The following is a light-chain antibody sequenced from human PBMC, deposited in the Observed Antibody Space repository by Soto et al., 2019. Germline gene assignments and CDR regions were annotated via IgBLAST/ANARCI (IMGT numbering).Light chain of an antibody. J-gene: IGKJ4*01. CDR3: QQYGSVPLT. Sequence: EIVLTQSPGTLSLSPGERATLSCRASQSVSTSYLAWYQQKPGQAPRHLIYGASSRATGIPDRFSGSGSGADFPLTISGLEPEDFAVYYCQQYGSVPLTFGGGTKVEIK. CDR1: QSVSTSY. V-gene: IGKV3-20*01. CDR2: GAS.